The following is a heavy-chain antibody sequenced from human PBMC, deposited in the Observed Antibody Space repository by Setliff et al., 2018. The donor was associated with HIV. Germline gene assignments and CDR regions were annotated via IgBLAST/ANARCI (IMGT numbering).Heavy chain of an antibody. CDR3: ARVLGSGSYYNVDIWFDP. Sequence: ASVKVSCKPSGYTFTTYGLSWVRQAPGQGLEWMGWISTYSDETSYSQNLQGRLTMTTDTSTGTAYMELRSLRSDDTAVYYCARVLGSGSYYNVDIWFDPWGQGTLVTVSS. D-gene: IGHD3-10*01. CDR2: ISTYSDET. J-gene: IGHJ5*02. CDR1: GYTFTTYG. V-gene: IGHV1-18*01.